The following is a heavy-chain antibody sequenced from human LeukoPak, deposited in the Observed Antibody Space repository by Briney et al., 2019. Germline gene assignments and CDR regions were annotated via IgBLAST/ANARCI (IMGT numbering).Heavy chain of an antibody. V-gene: IGHV3-49*04. D-gene: IGHD2-15*01. CDR2: IRNKAYGGTT. CDR1: GFTFGDYA. J-gene: IGHJ4*02. CDR3: TRSMRGWRNFEY. Sequence: PGGSLRLSCKASGFTFGDYAMNWVRQAPGKGLEWVGFIRNKAYGGTTEYAASVKGRFTISRDDSKSIAYLQMNSLETEDTAVYYCTRSMRGWRNFEYWGQGTLVTVSA.